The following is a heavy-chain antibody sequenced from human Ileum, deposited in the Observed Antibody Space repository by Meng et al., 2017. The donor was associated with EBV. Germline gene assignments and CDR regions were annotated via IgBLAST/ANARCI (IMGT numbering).Heavy chain of an antibody. D-gene: IGHD3-22*01. J-gene: IGHJ4*02. V-gene: IGHV6-1*01. CDR1: GDSVSSNSAA. CDR3: ARDSSSSAYSPFDY. Sequence: QVQLQQSGPGPRTPPPTRALTRAISGDSVSSNSAAWNWIRQSPSRGLEWLGRTYYRSKWYNDYAVSVKSRITINPDTSKNQFSLQLNSVTPEDTAVYYCARDSSSSAYSPFDYWGQGTLVTVSS. CDR2: TYYRSKWYN.